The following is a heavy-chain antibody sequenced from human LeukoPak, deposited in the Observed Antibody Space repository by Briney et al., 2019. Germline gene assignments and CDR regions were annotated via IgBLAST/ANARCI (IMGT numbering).Heavy chain of an antibody. J-gene: IGHJ6*03. CDR3: ARGSRQLVYYYYYMDV. CDR2: INPNSGGT. V-gene: IGHV1-2*06. CDR1: GYTFTSYY. Sequence: ASVKVSCKASGYTFTSYYMHWVRQAPGQGLEWMGRINPNSGGTNYAQKFQGRVTMTRDTSISTAYMELSRLRSDDTAVYYCARGSRQLVYYYYYMDVWGKGTTVTVSS. D-gene: IGHD6-13*01.